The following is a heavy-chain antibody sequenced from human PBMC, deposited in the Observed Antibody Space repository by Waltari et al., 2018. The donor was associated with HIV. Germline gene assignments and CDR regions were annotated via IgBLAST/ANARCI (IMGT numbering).Heavy chain of an antibody. Sequence: EVQLVETGGDLVQPGGSLRVSCVASGFTFSKYWMTWVRRAPGKGLEWVANIKQDGNEKNYLDSVKGRFTISRDNAKNSLYLQMNNLRDEDSATYYCARAYSGTYRIGDYWGQGTLVTVSS. J-gene: IGHJ4*02. V-gene: IGHV3-7*01. CDR3: ARAYSGTYRIGDY. D-gene: IGHD1-26*01. CDR1: GFTFSKYW. CDR2: IKQDGNEK.